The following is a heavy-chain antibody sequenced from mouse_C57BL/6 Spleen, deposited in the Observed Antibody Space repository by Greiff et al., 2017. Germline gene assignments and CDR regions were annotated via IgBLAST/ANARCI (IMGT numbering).Heavy chain of an antibody. CDR2: IYPGDGDT. V-gene: IGHV1-80*01. CDR1: GYAFSSYW. J-gene: IGHJ4*01. Sequence: QVHVKQSGAELVKPGASVKISCKASGYAFSSYWMNWVKQRPGKGLEWIGQIYPGDGDTNYNGKFKGKATLTADKSSSTAYMQLSSLTSEYSAVYYCARTGSNYYAMDYWGQGTSVTVSS. D-gene: IGHD1-1*01. CDR3: ARTGSNYYAMDY.